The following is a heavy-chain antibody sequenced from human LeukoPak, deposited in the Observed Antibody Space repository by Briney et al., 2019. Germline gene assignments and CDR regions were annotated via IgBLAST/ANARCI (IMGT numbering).Heavy chain of an antibody. J-gene: IGHJ4*02. Sequence: GASVKVSCKASGGTFSSYAISWVRQAPGQGLEWMGGIIPIFGTADYAQKFQGRVTITADESTSTAYMELNSLRSEDTAVYYRARDPSMIRGENTPYFDYWGQGTLVTVSS. CDR1: GGTFSSYA. D-gene: IGHD3-10*01. CDR3: ARDPSMIRGENTPYFDY. V-gene: IGHV1-69*13. CDR2: IIPIFGTA.